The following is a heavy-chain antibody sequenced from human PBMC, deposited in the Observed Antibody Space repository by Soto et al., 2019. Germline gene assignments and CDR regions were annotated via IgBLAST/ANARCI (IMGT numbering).Heavy chain of an antibody. J-gene: IGHJ4*02. Sequence: GGSLRLSCAASGFTFSSYAMSWVRQAPGKGLEWVSAISGSGGSTYYADSVKGRFTISRDNSKNTLYLQMNSLRAEDTAVYYCANLIKIYDYIWGSYRYTYFDYWGQGTLVTVSS. CDR2: ISGSGGST. CDR1: GFTFSSYA. D-gene: IGHD3-16*02. CDR3: ANLIKIYDYIWGSYRYTYFDY. V-gene: IGHV3-23*01.